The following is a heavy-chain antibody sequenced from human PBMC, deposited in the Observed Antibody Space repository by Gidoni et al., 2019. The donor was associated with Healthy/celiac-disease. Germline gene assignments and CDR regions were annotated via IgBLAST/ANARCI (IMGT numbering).Heavy chain of an antibody. D-gene: IGHD3-9*01. Sequence: EVQLVESGGGLVKRGGSLRLSCAASGFTFSSYTMNWVRQAPGKGLEWVSSISSSSSYIYYADSLKGRFTISGDNAKNSLYLQMNSLRAEDTAVYYCAKASRGLEWFPYYFDYWGQGTLVTVSS. CDR2: ISSSSSYI. J-gene: IGHJ4*02. CDR1: GFTFSSYT. V-gene: IGHV3-21*02. CDR3: AKASRGLEWFPYYFDY.